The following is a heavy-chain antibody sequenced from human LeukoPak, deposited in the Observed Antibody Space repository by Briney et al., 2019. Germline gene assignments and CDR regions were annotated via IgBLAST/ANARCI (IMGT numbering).Heavy chain of an antibody. J-gene: IGHJ4*02. CDR3: AGDTYKIDY. CDR1: GFTVSSNE. V-gene: IGHV3-38-3*01. Sequence: GGSLRLSCAASGFTVSSNEMSWVRQAPGKGLEWVSSISGGSTYYADSRKGRFTISRDNSKNTLYLQMNSLRAEDTAVYFCAGDTYKIDYWGQGTLVTVSS. CDR2: ISGGST. D-gene: IGHD2-21*01.